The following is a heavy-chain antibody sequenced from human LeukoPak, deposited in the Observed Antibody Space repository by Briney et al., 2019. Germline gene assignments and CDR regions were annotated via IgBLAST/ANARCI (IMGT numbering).Heavy chain of an antibody. Sequence: ASVKVSCTASGYTFTSYGITWVRQTPGQGLEWMGWVSAYNDNPNYAQKLQGRVTMTTDTSTSTAYMELRSLRSDDTAVYYCARSATNRDISASGSDYYYYGMDVWGQGTTVTVSS. J-gene: IGHJ6*02. V-gene: IGHV1-18*01. CDR3: ARSATNRDISASGSDYYYYGMDV. CDR2: VSAYNDNP. CDR1: GYTFTSYG. D-gene: IGHD3-10*01.